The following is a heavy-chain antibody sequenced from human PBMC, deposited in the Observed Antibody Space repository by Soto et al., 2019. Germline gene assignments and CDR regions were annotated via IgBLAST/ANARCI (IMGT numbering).Heavy chain of an antibody. CDR3: ARGFRNGYYDFWSGYWYFDP. CDR1: GGSISSYY. J-gene: IGHJ5*02. V-gene: IGHV4-59*01. D-gene: IGHD3-3*01. Sequence: PSETLSLTCTVSGGSISSYYWSWTRQPPGKGLEWIGYIYYSGSTNYNPSLKSRVTISVDTSKNQFSLKLSSVTAADTAVYYCARGFRNGYYDFWSGYWYFDPWGQGTLVTVSS. CDR2: IYYSGST.